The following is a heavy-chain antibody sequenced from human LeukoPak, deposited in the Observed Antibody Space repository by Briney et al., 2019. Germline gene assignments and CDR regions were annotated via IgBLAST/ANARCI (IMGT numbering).Heavy chain of an antibody. D-gene: IGHD3-22*01. V-gene: IGHV4-31*03. J-gene: IGHJ4*02. Sequence: SETLSLTCTVSGGSISSVGDYWSWIRQHPGKGLEWIGYVYYSGSAHYNPSPKSRVTISVDTSKNQFSLKLSSVTAADTAVYYCAREAHYDREIDYWGQGTLVTVSS. CDR2: VYYSGSA. CDR1: GGSISSVGDY. CDR3: AREAHYDREIDY.